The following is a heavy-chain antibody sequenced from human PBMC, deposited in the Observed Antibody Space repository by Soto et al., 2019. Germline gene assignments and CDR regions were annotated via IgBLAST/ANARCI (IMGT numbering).Heavy chain of an antibody. D-gene: IGHD2-15*01. J-gene: IGHJ4*02. CDR1: GFTVSSNY. CDR3: ARAEVDMPTP. CDR2: IYTDGGT. Sequence: QLVESGGGLVQPGGFVRLSCAASGFTVSSNYMIWVRQAPGKGLEGISVIYTDGGTKYADSVKGRFTISRDTSRNTVYLYMDSLRVEDTAVYFCARAEVDMPTPWGQGTLVTVSP. V-gene: IGHV3-66*01.